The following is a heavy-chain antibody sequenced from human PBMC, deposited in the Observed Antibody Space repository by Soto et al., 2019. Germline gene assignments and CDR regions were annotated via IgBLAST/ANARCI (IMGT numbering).Heavy chain of an antibody. D-gene: IGHD6-19*01. Sequence: PGESLKISCKGSGYSFTSYWIGWVRQMPGKGLEWMGIIYPGDSDTRYSPSFQGQVTISADKSISTAYLQWSSLKASDTAMHYCARRGEGSSGWYGRAPGYYYYGMDVWGQGTTVTVSS. V-gene: IGHV5-51*01. J-gene: IGHJ6*02. CDR1: GYSFTSYW. CDR2: IYPGDSDT. CDR3: ARRGEGSSGWYGRAPGYYYYGMDV.